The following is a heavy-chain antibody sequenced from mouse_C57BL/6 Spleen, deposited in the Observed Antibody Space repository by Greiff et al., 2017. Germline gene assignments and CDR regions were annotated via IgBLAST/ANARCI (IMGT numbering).Heavy chain of an antibody. D-gene: IGHD2-4*01. Sequence: VQLQQPGAELVKPGASVKMSCKASGYTFTSYWITWVKQRPGQGLEWIGDIYPGSGSTNYNEKFKSKATLTVDTSSSTAYMQLSSLTSEDSAVYYCARHPYDYDGYFDVWGTGTTVTVSS. CDR1: GYTFTSYW. V-gene: IGHV1-55*01. CDR3: ARHPYDYDGYFDV. CDR2: IYPGSGST. J-gene: IGHJ1*03.